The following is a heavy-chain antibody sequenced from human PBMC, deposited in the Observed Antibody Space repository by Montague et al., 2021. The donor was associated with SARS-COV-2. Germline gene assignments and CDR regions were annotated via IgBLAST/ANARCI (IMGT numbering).Heavy chain of an antibody. CDR3: ASQEVDTAMDRNYYYYGVDV. CDR2: IYYSGST. Sequence: SETLSLTRTVSGGPISSSSYYWGWIRQPPGKGLEWIGYIYYSGSTNYNPSLKSRVTISVDTSKNQFSLKLSSVTAADTAVYYCASQEVDTAMDRNYYYYGVDVWGQGATVTVSS. J-gene: IGHJ6*02. CDR1: GGPISSSSYY. D-gene: IGHD5-18*01. V-gene: IGHV4-61*05.